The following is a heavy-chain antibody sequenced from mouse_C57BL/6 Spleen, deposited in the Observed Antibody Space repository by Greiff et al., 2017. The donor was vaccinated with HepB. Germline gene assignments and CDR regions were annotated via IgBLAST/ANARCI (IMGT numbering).Heavy chain of an antibody. Sequence: EVQLQQSGPELVKPGASVKISCKASGYTFTDYYMNWVKQSHGKSLEWIGDINPNNGGTSYNQKFKGKATLTVDKSSSTAYMELRSLTSEDSAVYYCARLPRWLPLFDYWGQGTTLTVSS. CDR1: GYTFTDYY. D-gene: IGHD2-3*01. CDR2: INPNNGGT. V-gene: IGHV1-26*01. CDR3: ARLPRWLPLFDY. J-gene: IGHJ2*01.